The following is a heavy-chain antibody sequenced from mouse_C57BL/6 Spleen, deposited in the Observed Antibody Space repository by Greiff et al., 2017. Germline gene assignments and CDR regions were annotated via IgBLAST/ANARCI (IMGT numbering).Heavy chain of an antibody. CDR3: ARYDGSSPYYFDY. D-gene: IGHD1-1*01. J-gene: IGHJ2*01. CDR1: GYTFTSYW. V-gene: IGHV1-72*01. Sequence: QVQLQQPGAELVKPGASVKLSCKASGYTFTSYWMHWVKQRPGRGLEWSGRIDPNSGGTKYNEKFKSKATLTVDKPSSTAYMQLSSLTSEDSAVYYCARYDGSSPYYFDYWGQGTTLTVSS. CDR2: IDPNSGGT.